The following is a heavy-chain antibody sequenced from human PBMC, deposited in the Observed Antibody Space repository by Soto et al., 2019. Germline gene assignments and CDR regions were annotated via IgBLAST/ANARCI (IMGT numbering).Heavy chain of an antibody. Sequence: GGSLRLSCAASGFTFSSYSMNWVRQTTGKGLEWVSSISSSSSYIYYAASVRGLFTISRDHAKNSLHLLGTILRDEATVVYYGAREIVMVTITAFDIWGQGTMVTVSS. V-gene: IGHV3-21*01. J-gene: IGHJ3*02. CDR1: GFTFSSYS. D-gene: IGHD3-22*01. CDR2: ISSSSSYI. CDR3: AREIVMVTITAFDI.